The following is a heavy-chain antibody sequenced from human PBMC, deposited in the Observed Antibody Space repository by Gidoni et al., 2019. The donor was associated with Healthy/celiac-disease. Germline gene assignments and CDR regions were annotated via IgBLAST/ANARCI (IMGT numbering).Heavy chain of an antibody. D-gene: IGHD2-15*01. CDR2: ISYDGSNK. CDR3: ARDAGTVVTMLGY. J-gene: IGHJ4*02. Sequence: QVQRVESGGGGVQPGRSLRLSCAASGFNVSSYAMHWVRQAPGKGLEWVAVISYDGSNKYYADSVKGRFTISRDNSKNTLYLQMNSLRAEDTAVYYCARDAGTVVTMLGYWGQGTLVTVSS. CDR1: GFNVSSYA. V-gene: IGHV3-30-3*01.